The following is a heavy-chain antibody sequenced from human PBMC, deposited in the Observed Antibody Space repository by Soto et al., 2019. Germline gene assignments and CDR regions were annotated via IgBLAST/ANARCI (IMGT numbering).Heavy chain of an antibody. CDR3: AREQLRFYVYYYYYMDV. J-gene: IGHJ6*03. D-gene: IGHD3-3*01. CDR1: GFTVSSNY. CDR2: IYSGGST. Sequence: EVQLVESGGGLVQPGGSLRLSCAASGFTVSSNYMSWVRQAPGKGLEWVSVIYSGGSTYYADSVKGRFTISRDNSKNTLYLQMNSLRAEDTAVYYCAREQLRFYVYYYYYMDVWGKGTTVTVSS. V-gene: IGHV3-66*01.